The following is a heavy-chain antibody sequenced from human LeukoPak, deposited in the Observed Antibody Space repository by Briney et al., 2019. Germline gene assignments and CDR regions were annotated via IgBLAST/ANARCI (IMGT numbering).Heavy chain of an antibody. J-gene: IGHJ4*02. D-gene: IGHD5-18*01. CDR2: IDPSDSET. Sequence: GESLKISCKASGYSFTSYWIGWVRQMPGKGLEWMGIIDPSDSETRYTPSFQGQVTISVHESLTTADLQWNSLKASDTAMYYCARQTAMGRSGDYWGQGTLVTVSS. V-gene: IGHV5-51*01. CDR1: GYSFTSYW. CDR3: ARQTAMGRSGDY.